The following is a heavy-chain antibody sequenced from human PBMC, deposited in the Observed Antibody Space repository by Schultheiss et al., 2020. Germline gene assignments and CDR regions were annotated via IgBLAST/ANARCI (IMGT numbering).Heavy chain of an antibody. J-gene: IGHJ6*02. Sequence: GGSLTLSCAASGFTLSSYWMHWVRQAPGKGLVWVSRISSDGSSIGYADSVKGRFTISRDTAKNTLYLQMNSLRAEDTAVYYCSRVLHNYYYYGMDVWGQGTTVTVSS. CDR3: SRVLHNYYYYGMDV. V-gene: IGHV3-74*01. CDR2: ISSDGSSI. CDR1: GFTLSSYW. D-gene: IGHD1-26*01.